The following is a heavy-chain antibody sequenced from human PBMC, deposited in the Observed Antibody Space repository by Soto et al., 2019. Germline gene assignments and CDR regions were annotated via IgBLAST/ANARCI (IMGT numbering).Heavy chain of an antibody. Sequence: ASVKVSCKASGGTFSSYAIHWVRQAPGQGLEWMGGIIPMYGPAKYAQRFQGRVTITADESTTTVYMELTSLTSQDTAVYYCARVTSMVRGVIDNWFDPWGHGT. J-gene: IGHJ5*02. D-gene: IGHD3-10*01. V-gene: IGHV1-69*13. CDR2: IIPMYGPA. CDR1: GGTFSSYA. CDR3: ARVTSMVRGVIDNWFDP.